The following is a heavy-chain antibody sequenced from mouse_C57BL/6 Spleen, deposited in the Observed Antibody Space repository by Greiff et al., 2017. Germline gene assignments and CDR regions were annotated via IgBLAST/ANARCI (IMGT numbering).Heavy chain of an antibody. J-gene: IGHJ3*01. CDR3: TTSMVTTPY. V-gene: IGHV14-4*01. CDR2: IDPENGDT. D-gene: IGHD2-2*01. Sequence: VHVKQSGAELVRPGASVKLSCTASGFNIKDDYLHWVKQRPEQGLEWIGWIDPENGDTEYASKFQGKATITADTSSNTAYLQRSSLTSEDAAVYYCTTSMVTTPYWGQGTLVTVSA. CDR1: GFNIKDDY.